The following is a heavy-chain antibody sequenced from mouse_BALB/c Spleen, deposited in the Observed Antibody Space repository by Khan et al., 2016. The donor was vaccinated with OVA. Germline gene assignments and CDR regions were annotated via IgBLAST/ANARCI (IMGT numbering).Heavy chain of an antibody. CDR2: LSYSGST. V-gene: IGHV3-2*02. Sequence: EVQLQESGPGLVTPSQSLSLTCTVTGYSITSDYACYWIPQFPGNKLEWMGYLSYSGSTIYNPSLKSRIPITRDPSKNQFFLQLNSVTSEDTATYYCARSIMANWGQGTTLTVSS. J-gene: IGHJ2*01. CDR3: ARSIMAN. CDR1: GYSITSDYA.